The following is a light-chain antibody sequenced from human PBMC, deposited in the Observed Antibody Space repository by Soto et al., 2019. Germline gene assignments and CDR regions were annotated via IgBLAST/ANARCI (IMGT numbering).Light chain of an antibody. Sequence: DIQMTQSPSTLSASVGDRVTITCRASESIDSWLAWHQQKPGRAPKLLISKASSLESGVPSRFSGSGFGTEFTLTISRLQPDDFATYYCQHYNTNPRTFGQGTKVDIK. J-gene: IGKJ1*01. V-gene: IGKV1-5*03. CDR1: ESIDSW. CDR3: QHYNTNPRT. CDR2: KAS.